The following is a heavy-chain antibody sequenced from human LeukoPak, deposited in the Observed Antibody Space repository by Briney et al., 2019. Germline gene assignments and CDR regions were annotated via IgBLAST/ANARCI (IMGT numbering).Heavy chain of an antibody. CDR3: AKGGYTTWFDP. CDR2: IRSNGGDT. D-gene: IGHD2-15*01. CDR1: GFTFREYS. J-gene: IGHJ5*02. Sequence: GGSLRLSCAASGFTFREYSMSWDRQAPGRGLEWVSNIRSNGGDTYYTDSVKGRFTISRDNSKNTLYLEMNNLRAGDTAVYYCAKGGYTTWFDPWGQGTLVTVSS. V-gene: IGHV3-23*01.